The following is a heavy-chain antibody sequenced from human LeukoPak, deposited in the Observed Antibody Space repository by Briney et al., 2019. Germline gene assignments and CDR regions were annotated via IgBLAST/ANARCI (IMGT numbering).Heavy chain of an antibody. CDR1: GGSFSGYY. Sequence: SETLSLTCAVYGGSFSGYYWSWIRQPPGKRLEWSGEINHSGSTNYNPSLKSRVTISVDTSKNQFSLKLSSVTAADTAVYYCASGMEYCSGGSCYSGWFDPWGQGTLVTVSS. CDR3: ASGMEYCSGGSCYSGWFDP. J-gene: IGHJ5*02. D-gene: IGHD2-15*01. V-gene: IGHV4-34*01. CDR2: INHSGST.